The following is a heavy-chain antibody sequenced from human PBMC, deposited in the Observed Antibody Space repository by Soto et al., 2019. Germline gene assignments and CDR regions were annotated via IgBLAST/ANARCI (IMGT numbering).Heavy chain of an antibody. CDR2: TVNKRSSYTT. J-gene: IGHJ6*02. CDR1: GFTSSDHY. D-gene: IGHD3-16*01. CDR3: SRAGFGHGLDV. V-gene: IGHV3-72*01. Sequence: EVQLVESGGGWVQAGGSLRVSCAVSGFTSSDHYMDWFRQAPGKGLEWVGRTVNKRSSYTTEYAASVKGRFTISRDDSKNSLYLQMNSLKIEDTAVYYCSRAGFGHGLDVWGQGTTVTVSS.